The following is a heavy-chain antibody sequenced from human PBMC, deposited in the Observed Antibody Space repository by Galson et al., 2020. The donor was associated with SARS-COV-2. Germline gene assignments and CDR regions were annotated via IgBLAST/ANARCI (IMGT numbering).Heavy chain of an antibody. CDR1: GGAISSSDYY. Sequence: SETLSLTCTVSGGAISSSDYYWGWIRQTPGKGLEWIGSIYYSGSSFDNPSLRSRVTISVDTSKNQFSLKLSSVTAADTAVYYCARHRGYCTNAICYYFDHWGQGSLVTVSS. CDR2: IYYSGSS. V-gene: IGHV4-39*01. J-gene: IGHJ4*02. D-gene: IGHD2-8*01. CDR3: ARHRGYCTNAICYYFDH.